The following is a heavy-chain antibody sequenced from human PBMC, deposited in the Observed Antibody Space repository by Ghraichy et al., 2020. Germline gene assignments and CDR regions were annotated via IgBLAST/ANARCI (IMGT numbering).Heavy chain of an antibody. D-gene: IGHD5-18*01. V-gene: IGHV4-61*01. CDR1: GGSVSSGSYY. J-gene: IGHJ3*02. CDR2: IYYSGST. CDR3: ASVQSRGYSYGFAFDI. Sequence: SETLSLTCTVSGGSVSSGSYYWSWIRQPPGKGLEWIGYIYYSGSTNYNPSLKSRVTISVDTSKNQFSLKLSSVTAADTAVYYCASVQSRGYSYGFAFDIWGQGTMVTVSS.